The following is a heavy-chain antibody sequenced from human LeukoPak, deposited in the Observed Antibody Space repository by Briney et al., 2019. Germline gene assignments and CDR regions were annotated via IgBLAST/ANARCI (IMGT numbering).Heavy chain of an antibody. J-gene: IGHJ1*01. CDR1: GGSISSSSYY. Sequence: PSETLSLTCTVSGGSISSSSYYWGWIRQPPGKGLEWIGSIYYSGSTYYNPSLKSRVTISVDTSKNQFSLKLSSVTAADTAVYYCARGPIAVREYFQHWGQGTLVTVSS. V-gene: IGHV4-39*07. CDR2: IYYSGST. D-gene: IGHD6-19*01. CDR3: ARGPIAVREYFQH.